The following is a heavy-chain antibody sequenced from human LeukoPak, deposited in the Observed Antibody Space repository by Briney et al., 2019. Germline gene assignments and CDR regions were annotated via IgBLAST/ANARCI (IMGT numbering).Heavy chain of an antibody. V-gene: IGHV1-18*01. CDR1: GYTFTSYG. CDR3: ARVVRAAEFDY. CDR2: ISAYNGNT. J-gene: IGHJ4*02. Sequence: GESLKISCKGSGYTFTSYGISWVRQAPGQGLEWMGWISAYNGNTNYAQKLQGRVTMTTDTSTSTAYMELRSLRSDDTAVYYCARVVRAAEFDYWGQGTLVTVSS. D-gene: IGHD6-13*01.